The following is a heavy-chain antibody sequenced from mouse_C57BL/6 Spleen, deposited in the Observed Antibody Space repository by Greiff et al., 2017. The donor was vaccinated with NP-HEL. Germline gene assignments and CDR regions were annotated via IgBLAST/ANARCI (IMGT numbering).Heavy chain of an antibody. CDR1: GYTFTSYW. J-gene: IGHJ3*01. CDR2: IYPGSGST. V-gene: IGHV1-55*01. Sequence: QVQLKQPGAELVKPGASVKMSCKASGYTFTSYWITWVKQRPGQGLEWIGDIYPGSGSTNYNEKFKSKATLTVDTSSSTAYMQLSSLTSEDSAVYYCARKDYGSTSWFAYWGQGTLVTVSA. CDR3: ARKDYGSTSWFAY. D-gene: IGHD1-1*01.